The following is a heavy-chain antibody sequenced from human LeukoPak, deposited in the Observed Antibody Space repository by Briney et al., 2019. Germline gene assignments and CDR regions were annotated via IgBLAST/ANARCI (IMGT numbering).Heavy chain of an antibody. CDR3: ARESLGAGEY. Sequence: GRPLRLSCAASGFTFSSYGMHWVRQAPGKGLEWVAVIWYDGSNKYYADSVKGRFTISRDNSKNTLYLQINSLRAEDTAVYYCARESLGAGEYWGQGTLVTVSS. J-gene: IGHJ4*02. CDR1: GFTFSSYG. V-gene: IGHV3-33*01. CDR2: IWYDGSNK. D-gene: IGHD3-10*01.